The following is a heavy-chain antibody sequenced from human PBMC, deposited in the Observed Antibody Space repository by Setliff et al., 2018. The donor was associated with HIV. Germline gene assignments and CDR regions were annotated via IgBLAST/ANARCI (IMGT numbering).Heavy chain of an antibody. V-gene: IGHV1-3*01. J-gene: IGHJ4*02. Sequence: ASVKVSCKASGDTFTTYALHWVRQAPGQRLEWMGWINAGNGDTKSSQKFQGRVTITRDTSASTAYMELSSLRSEDTGVYYCAIGSSNWHPRPNNYYFDYWGQGTPVTVSS. CDR1: GDTFTTYA. D-gene: IGHD6-13*01. CDR2: INAGNGDT. CDR3: AIGSSNWHPRPNNYYFDY.